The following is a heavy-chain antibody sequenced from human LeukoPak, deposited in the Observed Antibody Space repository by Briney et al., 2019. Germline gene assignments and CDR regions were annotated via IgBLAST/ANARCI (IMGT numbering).Heavy chain of an antibody. J-gene: IGHJ4*02. Sequence: GGSLRLSCAASGFTFSSYSMKWVRQAPGKGLEWVSSISSSSSYIYYADSVKGRFTISRDNAKNSLYLQINSLRAEDTAVYYCASGSPAGYWGQGTLVTVSS. CDR1: GFTFSSYS. D-gene: IGHD3-10*01. V-gene: IGHV3-21*01. CDR3: ASGSPAGY. CDR2: ISSSSSYI.